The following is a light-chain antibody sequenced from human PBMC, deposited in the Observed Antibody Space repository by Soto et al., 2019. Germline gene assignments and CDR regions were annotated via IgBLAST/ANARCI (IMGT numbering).Light chain of an antibody. V-gene: IGLV2-8*01. CDR3: SSYAGSNNFV. CDR1: SSDVGGHNY. J-gene: IGLJ1*01. Sequence: SVLTQPPSASGSPGQSVTISCTGTSSDVGGHNYVSWYQQHPGKAPKLMIYEVSKRPSGVPDRFSGSKSGNTASLTVSGLQAEDEADYYCSSYAGSNNFVFGTGTKVTVL. CDR2: EVS.